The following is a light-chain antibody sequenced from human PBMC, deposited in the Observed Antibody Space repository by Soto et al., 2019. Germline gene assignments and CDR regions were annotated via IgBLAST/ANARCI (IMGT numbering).Light chain of an antibody. J-gene: IGKJ4*01. CDR1: QDISRY. V-gene: IGKV1-27*01. CDR3: QKYDSAPLS. Sequence: DIQMTQSPSSLSASVGDRVTVTCRASQDISRYLAWYQQKPGQVPELLIYAASTLHSGVSSRFSGSGSGTXXXXXIXXXXPXDVATYYCQKYDSAPLSFGGGTKVDIK. CDR2: AAS.